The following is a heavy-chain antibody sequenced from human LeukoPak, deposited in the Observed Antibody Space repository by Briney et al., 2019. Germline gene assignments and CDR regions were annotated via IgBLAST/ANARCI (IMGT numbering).Heavy chain of an antibody. D-gene: IGHD6-19*01. CDR3: ARDHSSGTTNYYYYYYMDV. V-gene: IGHV1-2*02. CDR1: GYTFTGYY. J-gene: IGHJ6*03. CDR2: INPNSGGT. Sequence: VASVKVSCKASGYTFTGYYMHWVRQAPGQGLEWMGWINPNSGGTNYAQKFQGRVTMTRDTSISTAYMELSRLRSDDTAVYYCARDHSSGTTNYYYYYYMDVWGKGTTVTVSS.